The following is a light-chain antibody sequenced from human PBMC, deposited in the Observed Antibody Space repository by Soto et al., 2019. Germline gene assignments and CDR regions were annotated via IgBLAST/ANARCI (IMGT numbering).Light chain of an antibody. CDR1: SSDVGTFNL. CDR2: EGT. Sequence: QSVLTQPASLSGFLGQSITMSCTGSSSDVGTFNLVSWFQQHPGKAPKLLIFEGTKRPSGVYDRFSGSKSGNTASLTISGLQAEDEADYHCCSYVGTRTDWVFGTGKKVTV. CDR3: CSYVGTRTDWV. V-gene: IGLV2-23*01. J-gene: IGLJ1*01.